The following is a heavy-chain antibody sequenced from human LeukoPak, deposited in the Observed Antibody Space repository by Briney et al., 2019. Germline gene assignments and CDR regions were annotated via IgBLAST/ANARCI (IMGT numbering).Heavy chain of an antibody. Sequence: GGSLRLSCAASGFTVSSNYMSWVRQAPGKGLEWVSVLYSGGSTYYADSVKGRFTISRDNSKNTLYLQMNSLRAEDTAVYYCARDSWQDGTDYWGQGTLVTVSS. CDR2: LYSGGST. CDR1: GFTVSSNY. D-gene: IGHD1-1*01. V-gene: IGHV3-53*01. CDR3: ARDSWQDGTDY. J-gene: IGHJ4*02.